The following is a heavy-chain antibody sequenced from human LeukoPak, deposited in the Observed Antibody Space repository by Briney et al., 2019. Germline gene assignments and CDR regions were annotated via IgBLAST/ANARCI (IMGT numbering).Heavy chain of an antibody. D-gene: IGHD3-22*01. CDR3: ARDDSSGYPTDY. V-gene: IGHV1-69*13. CDR2: IIPIFGTA. Sequence: SVKVSCKASGGTFGSYAISWVRQAPGQGLEWMGGIIPIFGTANYAQKFQGRVTITADESTSTAYMELSSLRSEDTAVYYCARDDSSGYPTDYWGQGTLVTVSS. CDR1: GGTFGSYA. J-gene: IGHJ4*02.